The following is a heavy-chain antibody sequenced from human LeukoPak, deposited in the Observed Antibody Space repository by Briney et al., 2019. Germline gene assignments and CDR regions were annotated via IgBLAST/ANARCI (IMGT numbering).Heavy chain of an antibody. D-gene: IGHD3-3*01. V-gene: IGHV4-39*01. CDR2: IHFDGNT. CDR1: AGSIGSSSYY. CDR3: AAENGNFWIGYHYFED. J-gene: IGHJ4*02. Sequence: SETLSLTCTVSAGSIGSSSYYWGWIRQAPGKGLEWIGTIHFDGNTFYNPSLKSRVTLSLYMSKTQFSLRLASVTAADTAIYYCAAENGNFWIGYHYFEDWGQGSLVSVSS.